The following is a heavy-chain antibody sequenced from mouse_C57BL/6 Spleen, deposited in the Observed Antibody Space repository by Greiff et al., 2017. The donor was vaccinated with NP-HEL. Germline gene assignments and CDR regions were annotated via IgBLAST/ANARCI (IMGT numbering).Heavy chain of an antibody. J-gene: IGHJ2*01. D-gene: IGHD4-1*01. V-gene: IGHV1-22*01. Sequence: VQLKQSGPELVKPGASVKMSCKASGYTFTDYNMHWVKQSHGKSLEWIGYINPNNGGTSYNQKFKGKATLTVNKSSSTAYMELRSLTSEDSAVYYCARAPFNWDYFDYWGQGTTLTVSS. CDR3: ARAPFNWDYFDY. CDR2: INPNNGGT. CDR1: GYTFTDYN.